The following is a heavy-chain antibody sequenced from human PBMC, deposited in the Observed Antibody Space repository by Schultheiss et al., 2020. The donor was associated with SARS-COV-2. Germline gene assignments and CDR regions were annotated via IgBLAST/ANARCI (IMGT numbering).Heavy chain of an antibody. CDR3: ARAGAAWGYYYYMDV. D-gene: IGHD7-27*01. CDR1: GGSFSGYY. J-gene: IGHJ6*03. CDR2: IYYSGST. Sequence: GSLRLSCAVYGGSFSGYYWSWIRQPPGKGLEWIGYIYYSGSTNYNPSLKSRVTISVDTSKNQFSLKLSSVTAADTAVYYCARAGAAWGYYYYMDVWGKGTTVTVSS. V-gene: IGHV4-59*01.